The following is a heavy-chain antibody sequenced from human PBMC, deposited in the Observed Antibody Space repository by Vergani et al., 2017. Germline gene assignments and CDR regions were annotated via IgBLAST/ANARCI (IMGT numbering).Heavy chain of an antibody. V-gene: IGHV3-23*04. J-gene: IGHJ4*02. Sequence: EVHLAESGGGFFQPGGSLRLSCSASGFSFSACPMTWVRQAPGKGLEWVSAISARYPSTYYADSVKGRFTISRDNSKNMLYLQMNSLRAEDTAVYYCARLSYDTTPYLQGGYDCWGQGTLVSVSS. CDR1: GFSFSACP. CDR2: ISARYPST. CDR3: ARLSYDTTPYLQGGYDC. D-gene: IGHD3-22*01.